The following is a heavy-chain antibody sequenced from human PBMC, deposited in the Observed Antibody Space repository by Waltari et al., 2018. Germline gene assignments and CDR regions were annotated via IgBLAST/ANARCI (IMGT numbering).Heavy chain of an antibody. CDR2: VNHAGST. J-gene: IGHJ4*02. CDR3: ARTLSTRIFDS. Sequence: QVELQQWGAGVVKPSETLSLTCAVSGGTFTNYYWSWIRQPPDKGLEWIGEVNHAGSTYYNPSLRSRVTISLDTSKSQFSLKLSSVTATDTAVYYCARTLSTRIFDSWGQGALVTVSS. CDR1: GGTFTNYY. V-gene: IGHV4-34*01. D-gene: IGHD2-2*01.